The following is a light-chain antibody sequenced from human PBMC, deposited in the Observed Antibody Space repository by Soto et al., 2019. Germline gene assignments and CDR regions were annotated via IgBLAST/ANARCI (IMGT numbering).Light chain of an antibody. Sequence: VMTQSPDSLAVSLGERAALNCKSSQSLLYSYKMKNYLAWYLQKPGQSPQLLIYEVSTRVSGVPDRFSGSGSGTDFTLEISRVETDDVGIYYCMQSTQLPPTFGQGTRLEI. CDR1: QSLLYSYKMKNY. J-gene: IGKJ5*01. V-gene: IGKV2D-29*02. CDR2: EVS. CDR3: MQSTQLPPT.